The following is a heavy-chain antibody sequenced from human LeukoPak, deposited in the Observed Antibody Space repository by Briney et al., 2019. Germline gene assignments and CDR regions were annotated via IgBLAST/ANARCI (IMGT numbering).Heavy chain of an antibody. CDR1: GFTFSSYS. V-gene: IGHV3-21*01. D-gene: IGHD3-10*01. CDR3: ARDSGRLLWFGELFFDAFDI. J-gene: IGHJ3*02. Sequence: GGSLRLSCSASGFTFSSYSTNWVRAAPGRGLEWVSCISSSSSYIYYADSVKGRFTISRDNAKNSLYLQMNSLRAEDTAVYYCARDSGRLLWFGELFFDAFDIWGQGTMVTVSS. CDR2: ISSSSSYI.